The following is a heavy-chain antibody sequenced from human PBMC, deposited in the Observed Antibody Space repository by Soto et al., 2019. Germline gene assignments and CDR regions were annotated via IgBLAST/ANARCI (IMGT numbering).Heavy chain of an antibody. J-gene: IGHJ6*02. CDR1: DGSISSGGYY. D-gene: IGHD5-12*01. V-gene: IGHV4-31*03. CDR3: ARNGYSGYDWAFGYYYYGMDV. Sequence: LSLTCTVSDGSISSGGYYWSWIRQHPVKCLEWIGYIYYSGSTYYNPSLKSRVTISVDTSKNQFSLKLSSVTAADTAVYYCARNGYSGYDWAFGYYYYGMDVWGQGTTVTVSS. CDR2: IYYSGST.